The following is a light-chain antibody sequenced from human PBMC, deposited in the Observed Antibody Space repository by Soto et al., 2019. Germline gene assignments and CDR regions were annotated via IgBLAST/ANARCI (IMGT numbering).Light chain of an antibody. CDR2: AAS. CDR3: QMYNTSPLT. J-gene: IGKJ4*01. Sequence: DIQMTQSPSSLSASVGDRVTITCRASQGTSNYLAWYQQKPWKVPKLLIYAASTLQPGVPSRFSGSGYGTDFTLTICSLQPEDVATYYCQMYNTSPLTFGGGTKLEI. V-gene: IGKV1-27*01. CDR1: QGTSNY.